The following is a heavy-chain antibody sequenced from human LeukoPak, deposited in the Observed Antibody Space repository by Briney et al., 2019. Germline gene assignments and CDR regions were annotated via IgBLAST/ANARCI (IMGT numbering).Heavy chain of an antibody. Sequence: GGSLRLSCAASGFTFSSYAMSWVRQAPGKGLEWVSAISGSGGSTYYADSVKGRFTISRDNSKNTLYLQMNSLRAEDTAVYYCARDDYGDRHFDYWGQGTLVTVSS. CDR2: ISGSGGST. J-gene: IGHJ4*02. CDR1: GFTFSSYA. V-gene: IGHV3-23*01. CDR3: ARDDYGDRHFDY. D-gene: IGHD4-17*01.